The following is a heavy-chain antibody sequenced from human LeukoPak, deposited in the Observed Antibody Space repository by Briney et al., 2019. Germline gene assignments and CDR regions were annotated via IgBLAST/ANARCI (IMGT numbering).Heavy chain of an antibody. J-gene: IGHJ3*02. D-gene: IGHD6-13*01. CDR2: IKQDGSEK. Sequence: GGSLRLSCAASGFTFSSYWMSWVRQAPGKGLEWVANIKQDGSEKYYVDSVKGRFTISRDNAKNSLYLQMNSLRAEDTAVYYCAREYSSSWYGSGSWAFDIWGQGTMVTVSS. CDR3: AREYSSSWYGSGSWAFDI. CDR1: GFTFSSYW. V-gene: IGHV3-7*01.